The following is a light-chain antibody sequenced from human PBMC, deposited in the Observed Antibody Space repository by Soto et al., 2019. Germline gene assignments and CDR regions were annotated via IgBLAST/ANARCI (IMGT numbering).Light chain of an antibody. J-gene: IGKJ5*01. CDR3: QQLNSYPIT. CDR1: QSISSW. V-gene: IGKV1-5*01. Sequence: DIQMTQSPSTLSASVGDRFTITCRASQSISSWLAWYQQKPGKAPKLLIYDASSLESGVPSRFSGSGSGTEFTLTISSLQPEDFATYYCQQLNSYPITFGQGTRLEI. CDR2: DAS.